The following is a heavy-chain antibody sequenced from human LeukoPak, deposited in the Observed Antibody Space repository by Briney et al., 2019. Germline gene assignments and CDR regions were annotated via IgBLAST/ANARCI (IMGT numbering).Heavy chain of an antibody. Sequence: GRPLRLSCAASGFTFSSYGMHWVRQAPGKGLEWVAVISYDGSNKYYADSVKGRFTISGDNSKNTLYLQMNSLRAEDTAVYYCARPRWPRDYYYGMDVWGQGTTVTVSS. CDR2: ISYDGSNK. D-gene: IGHD4-23*01. CDR3: ARPRWPRDYYYGMDV. V-gene: IGHV3-30*03. J-gene: IGHJ6*02. CDR1: GFTFSSYG.